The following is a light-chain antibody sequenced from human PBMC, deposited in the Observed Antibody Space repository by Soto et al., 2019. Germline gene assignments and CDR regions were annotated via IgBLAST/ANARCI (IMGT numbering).Light chain of an antibody. Sequence: DIQMTQSPSFLSASVGDRVTITCRASQRIDNFLNWYQQKPGKAPKLLIYGASSLQSGVPSRFSGSGSGTDFTLTITSLQPEDSATYHCQQRYKTSLSSFGQRTKVEIK. J-gene: IGKJ2*01. CDR3: QQRYKTSLSS. V-gene: IGKV1-39*01. CDR1: QRIDNF. CDR2: GAS.